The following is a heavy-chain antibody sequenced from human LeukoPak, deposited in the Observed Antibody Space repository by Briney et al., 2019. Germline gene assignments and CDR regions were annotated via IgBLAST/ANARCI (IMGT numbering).Heavy chain of an antibody. Sequence: GGSLRLSCAASGFTFSRYWMSWVRQAPGKGLEWVSFIYSDNTHYSDSVKGRFTISRDNSKNTLYLQMNSLRAEDTAVYYCARRAGAYSHPYDYWGQGTLVTVSS. CDR3: ARRAGAYSHPYDY. D-gene: IGHD4/OR15-4a*01. CDR2: IYSDNT. CDR1: GFTFSRYW. V-gene: IGHV3-53*01. J-gene: IGHJ4*02.